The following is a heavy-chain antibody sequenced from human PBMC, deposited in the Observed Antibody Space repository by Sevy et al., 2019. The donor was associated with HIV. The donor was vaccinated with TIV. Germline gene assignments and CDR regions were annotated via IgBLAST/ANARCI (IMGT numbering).Heavy chain of an antibody. CDR3: ARDGVLRFFEWGGYYYGMDV. D-gene: IGHD3-3*01. CDR2: ISSSGSTI. J-gene: IGHJ6*02. Sequence: GGSLRLSCAASGFTFSDYYMSWIRQAPGKGLEWVSYISSSGSTIYYADSVKGRFTISRDNAKNSLYLQMNSLRAEDTDVYYCARDGVLRFFEWGGYYYGMDVWGQGTTVTVSS. V-gene: IGHV3-11*01. CDR1: GFTFSDYY.